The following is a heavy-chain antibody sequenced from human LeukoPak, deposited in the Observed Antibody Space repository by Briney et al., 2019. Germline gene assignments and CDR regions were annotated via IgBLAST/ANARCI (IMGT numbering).Heavy chain of an antibody. V-gene: IGHV1-18*01. J-gene: IGHJ4*02. CDR3: ARDYDSSGYYQTNIDY. CDR1: GYTFTSYG. Sequence: ASVKVSCKASGYTFTSYGISWVRQAPGQGLEWMGWISAYNGNTNYAQKLQGRVTMTTDTSTSTAYMELRSPRSDDTAVYYCARDYDSSGYYQTNIDYWGQGTLVTVSS. CDR2: ISAYNGNT. D-gene: IGHD3-22*01.